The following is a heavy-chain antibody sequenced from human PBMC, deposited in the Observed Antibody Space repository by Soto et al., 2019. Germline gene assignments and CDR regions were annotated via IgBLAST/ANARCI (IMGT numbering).Heavy chain of an antibody. CDR3: AKDRRLAANYYYYGMDV. J-gene: IGHJ6*02. CDR2: ISWNSGSI. Sequence: EVQLVESGGGLVQPGRSLRLSCAASGFTFDDYAMHWVRQAPGKGLGWVSGISWNSGSIGYADSVKGRFTISRDNAKNSLYLQMNSLRAEDTALYYCAKDRRLAANYYYYGMDVWGQGTTVTVSS. V-gene: IGHV3-9*01. CDR1: GFTFDDYA. D-gene: IGHD6-19*01.